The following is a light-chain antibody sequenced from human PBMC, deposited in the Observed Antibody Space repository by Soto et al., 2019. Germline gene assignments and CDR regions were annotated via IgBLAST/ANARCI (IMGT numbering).Light chain of an antibody. Sequence: EIVLTKSQATLPFSPGEKATLSSRAGQRFSSSLAGYHQKPGQAPRPLIYDASNRATGIPARFSGSGSGTDFTLPLSSLEPEDFAVYYCQQRSNWPPWTFGQGTKVEIK. J-gene: IGKJ1*01. V-gene: IGKV3-11*01. CDR1: QRFSSS. CDR3: QQRSNWPPWT. CDR2: DAS.